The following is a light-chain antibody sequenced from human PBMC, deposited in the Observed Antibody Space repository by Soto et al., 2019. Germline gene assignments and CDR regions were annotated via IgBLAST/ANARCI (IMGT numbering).Light chain of an antibody. J-gene: IGLJ2*01. V-gene: IGLV2-8*01. CDR1: SSDVGSYNF. CDR2: DVI. Sequence: QSALTQPPSASGSPGQSVTIPCTGTSSDVGSYNFVSWYQHHPGKAPKLMLYDVIKRPSGVPDRFYGSKSGNTASLTVSGLQAEDEADYYCSSYAGSNNFVVFGGGTKLTVL. CDR3: SSYAGSNNFVV.